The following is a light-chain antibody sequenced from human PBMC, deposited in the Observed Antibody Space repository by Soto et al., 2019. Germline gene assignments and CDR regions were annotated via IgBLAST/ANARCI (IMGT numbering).Light chain of an antibody. V-gene: IGKV3-20*01. J-gene: IGKJ5*01. CDR3: QQYGSSSIT. Sequence: PGERATLSCRASQSFGSSHLAWYQQKPGQAPRLLIYGASTRVTGTPDRFSGSGSGADFTLTISRLESDDSAVYYCQQYGSSSITFGHGTRLE. CDR1: QSFGSSH. CDR2: GAS.